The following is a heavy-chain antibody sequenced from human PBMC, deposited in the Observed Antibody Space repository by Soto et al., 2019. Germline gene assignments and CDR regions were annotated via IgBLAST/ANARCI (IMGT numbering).Heavy chain of an antibody. CDR2: IYDSGST. CDR1: GGSIISYY. D-gene: IGHD6-13*01. V-gene: IGHV4-59*08. J-gene: IGHJ6*03. CDR3: ARRGAAGGIRHYMDV. Sequence: SETLSLTCTVSGGSIISYYWSWIRQPPGKGLEWIGYIYDSGSTNYNPSLKSRVTISVDTSKNQFSLKLSSVTAADTALYHCARRGAAGGIRHYMDVCGKGTTVTVSS.